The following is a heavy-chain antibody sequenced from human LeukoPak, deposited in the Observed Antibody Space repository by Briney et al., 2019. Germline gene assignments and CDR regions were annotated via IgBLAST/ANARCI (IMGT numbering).Heavy chain of an antibody. CDR2: IYTSGST. V-gene: IGHV4-4*09. D-gene: IGHD2-15*01. J-gene: IGHJ6*03. CDR3: ARRDIYCSGGSCDSNYYYMDV. Sequence: PSETLSLTCTVSGGSISSYYWSWIRQPPGKGLEWIGYIYTSGSTNYNPSLKSRVTISVDTSKNQFSLKLSSVAAADTAVYYCARRDIYCSGGSCDSNYYYMDVWGKGTTVTVSS. CDR1: GGSISSYY.